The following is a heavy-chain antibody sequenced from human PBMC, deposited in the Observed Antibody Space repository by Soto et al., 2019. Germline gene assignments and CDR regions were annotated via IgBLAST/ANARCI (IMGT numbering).Heavy chain of an antibody. CDR3: ATHPPYGPLDY. D-gene: IGHD4-17*01. J-gene: IGHJ4*02. V-gene: IGHV4-39*01. Sequence: QLQLQESGPGLVKPSETLSLTCTVSGDSISSSSTHWGWIRQPPGKGLEWIGNIYYSENTYYNPSLKSRVTIPVDTSNNQFSLRLTSVTAADTAVYYCATHPPYGPLDYWGQGALVTVSS. CDR1: GDSISSSSTH. CDR2: IYYSENT.